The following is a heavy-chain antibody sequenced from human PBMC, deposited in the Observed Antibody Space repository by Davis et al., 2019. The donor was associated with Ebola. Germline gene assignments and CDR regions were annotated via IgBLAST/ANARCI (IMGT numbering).Heavy chain of an antibody. CDR3: ARGGYYDTSGYSHEAFDI. J-gene: IGHJ3*02. CDR2: ISSASYYI. CDR1: GFTFSTYD. Sequence: GGSLRLSCAASGFTFSTYDMNWVRQAPGKGLEWVSSISSASYYIYYADSLKGRFSISRDNAKTSLYLQMNSRRAEDTAVYHCARGGYYDTSGYSHEAFDIWGQGTVVTVSS. D-gene: IGHD3-22*01. V-gene: IGHV3-21*01.